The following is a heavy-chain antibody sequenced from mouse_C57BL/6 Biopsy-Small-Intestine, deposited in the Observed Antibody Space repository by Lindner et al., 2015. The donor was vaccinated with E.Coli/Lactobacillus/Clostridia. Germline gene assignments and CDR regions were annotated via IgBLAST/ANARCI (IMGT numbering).Heavy chain of an antibody. CDR1: GYTFTSYG. D-gene: IGHD2-4*01. J-gene: IGHJ3*01. Sequence: SVKVSCKASGYTFTSYGITWVRQAPGQGLEWVGWISAYNGNTKYAQKFQGRVSVTTDTSTSTAYMELRSLRSDDTAVYYCGRGYYDPSGYAFDIWGQGTMVTVSS. CDR2: ISAYNGNT. V-gene: IGHV1-84*02. CDR3: GRGYYDPSGYAFDI.